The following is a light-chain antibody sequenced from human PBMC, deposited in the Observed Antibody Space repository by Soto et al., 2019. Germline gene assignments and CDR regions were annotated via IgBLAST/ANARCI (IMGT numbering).Light chain of an antibody. J-gene: IGKJ5*01. CDR2: GAS. CDR3: QQYGSAPIT. CDR1: QSVSSSY. Sequence: EIVLTQSPGTLSLSPGERATLSCRASQSVSSSYLAWYQQKPGQAPRLLIYGASSRATGIPDWFSGSGSGTDFTLTISRLEPEDFAVYYCQQYGSAPITFGQGTGLEIK. V-gene: IGKV3-20*01.